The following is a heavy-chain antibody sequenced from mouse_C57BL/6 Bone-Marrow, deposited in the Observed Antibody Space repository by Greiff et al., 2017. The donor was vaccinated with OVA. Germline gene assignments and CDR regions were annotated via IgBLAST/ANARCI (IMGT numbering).Heavy chain of an antibody. CDR1: GFTFSSYA. CDR3: ARGGLWYFDV. V-gene: IGHV5-4*03. J-gene: IGHJ1*03. Sequence: EVKLQESGGGLVKPGGSLKLSCAASGFTFSSYAMSWVRQTPEKRLEWVATISDGGSYTYYPDNVKGRFTISRDNAKNNLYLQMSHLKSEDTAMYYCARGGLWYFDVWGTGTTVTVSS. CDR2: ISDGGSYT.